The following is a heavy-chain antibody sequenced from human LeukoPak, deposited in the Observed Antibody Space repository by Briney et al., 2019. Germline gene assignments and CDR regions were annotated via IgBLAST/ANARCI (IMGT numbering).Heavy chain of an antibody. D-gene: IGHD1-7*01. CDR2: IRYDGSNK. CDR1: GFTFSSYG. V-gene: IGHV3-30*02. Sequence: QTGGSLRLSCAASGFTFSSYGMHWVRQAPGKGLEWVAFIRYDGSNKYYADSVKGRFTISRDNSKNTLYLQMNSLRAEDTAVYYCAKDRATGTTGLGYWGQGTLVTVSS. CDR3: AKDRATGTTGLGY. J-gene: IGHJ4*02.